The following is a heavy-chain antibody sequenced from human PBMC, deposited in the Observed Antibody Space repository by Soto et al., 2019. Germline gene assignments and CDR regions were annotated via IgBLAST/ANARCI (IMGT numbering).Heavy chain of an antibody. CDR3: AKEAYGVADY. D-gene: IGHD4-17*01. V-gene: IGHV3-23*01. Sequence: YAMRRVRQAPGKGLEWVSAISAGGGSTNYADSVKGRFTISRDNSKNTLYLQMNSLRAEDTAVYYCAKEAYGVADYWGQGTLVTVSS. CDR1: YA. CDR2: ISAGGGST. J-gene: IGHJ4*02.